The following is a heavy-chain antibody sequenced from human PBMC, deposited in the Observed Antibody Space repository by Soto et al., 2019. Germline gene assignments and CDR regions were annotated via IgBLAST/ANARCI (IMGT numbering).Heavy chain of an antibody. CDR2: IGPYGNSI. J-gene: IGHJ4*02. D-gene: IGHD2-21*01. V-gene: IGHV3-11*01. CDR1: GFSFRDYF. Sequence: SLKISCAASGFSFRDYFMSWLRQAPWKGLEWVSYIGPYGNSIYYADSVKGRFTISRDDATKSLHLHMNSLRTDDTAVYYCARDDHTYGVYWGQGTPVTVSS. CDR3: ARDDHTYGVY.